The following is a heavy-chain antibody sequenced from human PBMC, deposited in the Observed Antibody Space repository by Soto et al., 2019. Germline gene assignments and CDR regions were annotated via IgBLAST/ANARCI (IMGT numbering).Heavy chain of an antibody. J-gene: IGHJ6*02. CDR2: IYYSGST. D-gene: IGHD3-10*01. V-gene: IGHV4-59*01. CDR3: ARASAGGSGSYYYYYYGMDV. CDR1: GGSISSYY. Sequence: SSETLSLTCTVSGGSISSYYWSWIRRPPGKGMEWIGYIYYSGSTNYNPSLKSRVTISVDTSKNQFSLKLSSVTAADTAVYYCARASAGGSGSYYYYYYGMDVWGQGTTVTV.